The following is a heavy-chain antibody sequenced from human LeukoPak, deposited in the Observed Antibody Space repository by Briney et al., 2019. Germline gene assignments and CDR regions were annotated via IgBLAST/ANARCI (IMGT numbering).Heavy chain of an antibody. J-gene: IGHJ6*04. D-gene: IGHD3-10*01. Sequence: GGSLRLSCAASGFTFSSYEMNWVRQAPGKGLEWVSYISTAGDVIYYADSVKGRFTISRDNAKNSLYLQMNSLRAEDTAVYYCARWAITMVRDPPRSYGMDVWGKGTTVTVSS. CDR2: ISTAGDVI. CDR3: ARWAITMVRDPPRSYGMDV. V-gene: IGHV3-48*03. CDR1: GFTFSSYE.